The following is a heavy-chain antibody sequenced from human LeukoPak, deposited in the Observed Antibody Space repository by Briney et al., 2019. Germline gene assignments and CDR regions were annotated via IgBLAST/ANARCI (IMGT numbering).Heavy chain of an antibody. V-gene: IGHV3-74*01. CDR2: INTDGSST. J-gene: IGHJ4*02. D-gene: IGHD5-12*01. Sequence: RPGGSLRLSCSASGFTFSNYWMHWVRQAPGKGLVWLSRINTDGSSTNYADSVKGRFTISRDNAKNTLYLEMNSLRAEATAVYCCAPSKYSGYLDSWGQGTLVTASS. CDR1: GFTFSNYW. CDR3: APSKYSGYLDS.